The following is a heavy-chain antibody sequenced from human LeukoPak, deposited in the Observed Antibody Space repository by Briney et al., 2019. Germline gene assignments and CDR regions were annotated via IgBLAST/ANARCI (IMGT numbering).Heavy chain of an antibody. Sequence: SETLSLTCAVYGGTFSGYYWTWVRQSPGKGLEFIGEINQNGNTNYNPSLKNRVTISVDTSQKQFSLRLTSVTAADTAVYYCARGRYLTTLGGAAAGFLDSWGQGTLVTVSS. D-gene: IGHD6-13*01. CDR2: INQNGNT. CDR3: ARGRYLTTLGGAAAGFLDS. CDR1: GGTFSGYY. J-gene: IGHJ4*02. V-gene: IGHV4-34*01.